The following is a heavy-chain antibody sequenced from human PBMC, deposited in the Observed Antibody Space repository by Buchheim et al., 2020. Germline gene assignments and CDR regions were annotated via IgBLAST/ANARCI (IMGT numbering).Heavy chain of an antibody. Sequence: EVQLVESGGGLVQPGGSLRLSCAASGFTFSSYWMTWVRQAPGQGLEWVANITHDGSATYSVASLTGRFTISRDNAQSSLFLQMNSLRAGDTAVYYCARESPNSYVTSGWSDDWGQGTL. CDR2: ITHDGSAT. CDR1: GFTFSSYW. CDR3: ARESPNSYVTSGWSDD. J-gene: IGHJ5*02. V-gene: IGHV3-7*01. D-gene: IGHD3-10*02.